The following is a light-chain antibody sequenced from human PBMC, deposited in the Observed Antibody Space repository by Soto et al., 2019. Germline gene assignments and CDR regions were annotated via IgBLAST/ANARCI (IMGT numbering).Light chain of an antibody. CDR3: QHYGSSPWT. V-gene: IGKV3-20*01. J-gene: IGKJ1*01. CDR1: QSVSGSY. CDR2: DAS. Sequence: EIVLTQSPGTLSLSPGERATLSCRASQSVSGSYLAWFQQKPGQAPRLLIYDASTRATGVPGSFSGSGSGTDFSLNINRLEPEDFAVYYCQHYGSSPWTFGQGTKVEIK.